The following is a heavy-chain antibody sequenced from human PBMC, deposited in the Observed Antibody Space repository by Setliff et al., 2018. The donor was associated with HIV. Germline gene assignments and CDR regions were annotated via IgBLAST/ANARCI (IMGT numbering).Heavy chain of an antibody. Sequence: ASVKVSCKPSGYSFTNHYMHWVRQAPGQGLEWMGVINPTGGSTRNTQKFQGRVAMTRDTSTNTVYMELSSLRSEDTAVYYCASAGAWQRNALDIWGQGTMVTVPS. V-gene: IGHV1-46*01. D-gene: IGHD5-12*01. CDR1: GYSFTNHY. CDR3: ASAGAWQRNALDI. CDR2: INPTGGST. J-gene: IGHJ3*02.